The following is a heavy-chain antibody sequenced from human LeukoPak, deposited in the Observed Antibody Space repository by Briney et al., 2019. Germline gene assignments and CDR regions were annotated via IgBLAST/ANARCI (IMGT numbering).Heavy chain of an antibody. Sequence: KPSETLSLTCTVSGGSISSYYWSWIRQPPGKGLEWIGYIYYSGSTNYNPSLKSRVTISVDTSKNQFSLKLSSVTAADTAVYYCARSAGYCSGGSCYSDIHIYFDYWGQGTLVTVSS. D-gene: IGHD2-15*01. CDR1: GGSISSYY. J-gene: IGHJ4*02. CDR3: ARSAGYCSGGSCYSDIHIYFDY. V-gene: IGHV4-59*08. CDR2: IYYSGST.